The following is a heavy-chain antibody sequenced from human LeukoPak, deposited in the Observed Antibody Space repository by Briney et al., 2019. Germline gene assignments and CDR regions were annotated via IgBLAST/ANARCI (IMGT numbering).Heavy chain of an antibody. J-gene: IGHJ4*02. CDR2: ISYDGSNK. Sequence: GGSLRLSCAASGFTFSSYGMHWVRQAPGKGLEWVAVISYDGSNKYYADSVKGRFTISRENSKNTLYLQMNSLRAEDTAVYYCARGGRYDSSGYLHYFDYWGQGTLVTVSS. CDR1: GFTFSSYG. CDR3: ARGGRYDSSGYLHYFDY. D-gene: IGHD3-22*01. V-gene: IGHV3-30*03.